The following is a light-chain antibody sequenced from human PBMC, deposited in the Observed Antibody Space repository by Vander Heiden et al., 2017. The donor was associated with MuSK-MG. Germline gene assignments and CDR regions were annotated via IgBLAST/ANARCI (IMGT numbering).Light chain of an antibody. Sequence: DIQMTQSPSSLSASVGDRVTISWRASHSLSSCLSCFQQKRGHPPNPLIYASSRCEGAVPYRFIGSGSGTHITLTSSRLQHEDFAIYYWQQSCTTFPFGQGTLLEI. CDR2: ASS. V-gene: IGKV1-39*01. CDR1: HSLSSC. J-gene: IGKJ5*01. CDR3: QQSCTTFP.